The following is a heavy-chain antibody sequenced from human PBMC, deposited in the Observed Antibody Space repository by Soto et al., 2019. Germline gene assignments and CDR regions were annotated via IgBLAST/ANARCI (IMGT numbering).Heavy chain of an antibody. Sequence: PGEALKISCRGSGYDFNTNWFGLVRQLPGRGLEWVGFMYPGDSETRLFPSLQGHVTLSADVTVSTAFLQWRSLKTSDSGMYFCARLPRDCNKTSCYYADHWGQGTSVTVSS. CDR2: MYPGDSET. J-gene: IGHJ4*02. D-gene: IGHD3-22*01. CDR1: GYDFNTNW. CDR3: ARLPRDCNKTSCYYADH. V-gene: IGHV5-51*01.